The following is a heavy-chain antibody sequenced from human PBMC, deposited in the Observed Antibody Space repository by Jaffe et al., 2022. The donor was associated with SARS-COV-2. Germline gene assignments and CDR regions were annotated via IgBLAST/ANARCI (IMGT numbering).Heavy chain of an antibody. D-gene: IGHD6-13*01. CDR1: GYTFIRYA. Sequence: EAQLLESGGGLVQPGGSLRLSCAASGYTFIRYAMSWVRQTPGKGLEWVSGISGPGSTTYYADSVKGRFTISRDNSKNTLFLQMNSLRAEDTALYYCARDEPSAAGSWYIGLWGRGTPVTVSS. J-gene: IGHJ2*01. V-gene: IGHV3-23*01. CDR2: ISGPGSTT. CDR3: ARDEPSAAGSWYIGL.